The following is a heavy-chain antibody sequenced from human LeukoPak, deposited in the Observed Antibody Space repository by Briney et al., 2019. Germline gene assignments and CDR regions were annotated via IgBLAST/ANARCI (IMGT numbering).Heavy chain of an antibody. D-gene: IGHD3-16*02. CDR3: ATERGYDYVWGSYRSGYFDY. CDR2: IIPIFGTA. Sequence: RASVKVSCKASGGTFSSYAISWVRQAPGQGLEWMGGIIPIFGTANYAQKFQGRVTITADKSTSTAYMELSSLRSEDTAVYYCATERGYDYVWGSYRSGYFDYWGQGTLVTVSS. CDR1: GGTFSSYA. V-gene: IGHV1-69*06. J-gene: IGHJ4*02.